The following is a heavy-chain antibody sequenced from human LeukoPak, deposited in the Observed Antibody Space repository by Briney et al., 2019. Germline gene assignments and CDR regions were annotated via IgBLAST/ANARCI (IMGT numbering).Heavy chain of an antibody. CDR1: GGSFSGYY. V-gene: IGHV4-34*01. D-gene: IGHD6-13*01. CDR2: INHSGST. J-gene: IGHJ6*02. CDR3: ARLSSSWYYYYYGMDV. Sequence: PSETLSLTCAVYGGSFSGYYWSWIRQPPGKGLEWIGEINHSGSTNCNPSLKSRVTISVDTSKNQFSLKLSSVTAADTAVYYCARLSSSWYYYYYGMDVWGQGTTVTVSS.